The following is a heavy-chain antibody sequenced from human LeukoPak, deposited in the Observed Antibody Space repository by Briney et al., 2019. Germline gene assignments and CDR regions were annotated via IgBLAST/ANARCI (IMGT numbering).Heavy chain of an antibody. CDR3: ARGVSARFDP. Sequence: SETLSLTCTVSGGSISSSSYFWGWIRQPPGKGLEWIGSIYYSGSIYYNPSLKSRVTISVDTSKNQFSLKLSSVTAADTAVYYCARGVSARFDPWGQGTLVTVSS. CDR1: GGSISSSSYF. V-gene: IGHV4-39*07. CDR2: IYYSGSI. J-gene: IGHJ5*02.